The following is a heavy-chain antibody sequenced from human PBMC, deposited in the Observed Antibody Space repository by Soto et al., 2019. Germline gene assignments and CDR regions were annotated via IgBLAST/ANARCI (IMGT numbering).Heavy chain of an antibody. CDR3: ARASRRGIVGYCTNRVCSNYYMDV. D-gene: IGHD2-8*01. CDR1: GYTFTSYG. V-gene: IGHV1-18*01. J-gene: IGHJ6*03. CDR2: ISADNGNT. Sequence: ASVKVSCKASGYTFTSYGISWVRHAPGQGLEWMGWISADNGNTNYSQKLQGRVTMTTDTSTSTAYMELRSLRSDDTAVYYCARASRRGIVGYCTNRVCSNYYMDVWGKGTTVTVSS.